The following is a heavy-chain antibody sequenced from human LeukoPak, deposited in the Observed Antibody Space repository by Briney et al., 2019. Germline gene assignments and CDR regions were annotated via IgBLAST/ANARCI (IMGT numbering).Heavy chain of an antibody. V-gene: IGHV4-61*01. D-gene: IGHD3-22*01. CDR3: ARDTYYYDSSGYYYTNWFDP. CDR2: IYYSGST. J-gene: IGHJ5*02. Sequence: SETLSLTCTVFGGSVSSGSYYWSWIRQPPGKGLEWIGYIYYSGSTNYNPSLKSRVTISVDTSKNQFSLKLSSVTAADTAVYYCARDTYYYDSSGYYYTNWFDPWGQGTLVTVSS. CDR1: GGSVSSGSYY.